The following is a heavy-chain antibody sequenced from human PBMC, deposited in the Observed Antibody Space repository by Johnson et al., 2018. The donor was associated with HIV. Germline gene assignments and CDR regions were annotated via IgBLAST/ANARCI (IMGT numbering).Heavy chain of an antibody. CDR3: ARGPGTDDDYGGFDI. V-gene: IGHV3-74*03. J-gene: IGHJ3*02. CDR2: INSDGSST. CDR1: GFTFSTNW. D-gene: IGHD4-23*01. Sequence: VQLVESGGDLVQPGGSLRLSCVGSGFTFSTNWMHWVRQAPGKGLVWVSRINSDGSSTSYADSVKGRFTISRDNSKNTLHLHMNSLRVDDTAVYYGARGPGTDDDYGGFDIWGQGTMVTVSS.